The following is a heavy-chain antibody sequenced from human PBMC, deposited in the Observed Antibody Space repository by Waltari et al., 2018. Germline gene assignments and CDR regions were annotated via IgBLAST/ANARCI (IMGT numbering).Heavy chain of an antibody. V-gene: IGHV1-24*01. CDR1: GYTFTSYA. D-gene: IGHD6-13*01. CDR2: FDPEDGET. CDR3: ATESSSSWYT. J-gene: IGHJ5*02. Sequence: QVQLVQSGAEVKKPGASVKVSCKASGYTFTSYAMHWVRQAPGQRLEWMGGFDPEDGETIYAQKFQGRVTMTEDTSTDTAYMELSSLRSEDTAVYYCATESSSSWYTWGQGTLVTVSS.